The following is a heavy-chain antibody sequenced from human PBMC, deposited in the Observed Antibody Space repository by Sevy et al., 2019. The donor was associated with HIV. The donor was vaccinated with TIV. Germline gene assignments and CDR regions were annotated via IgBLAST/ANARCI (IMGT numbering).Heavy chain of an antibody. V-gene: IGHV4-59*01. J-gene: IGHJ4*02. CDR3: ARDPLFGGDSPSGY. CDR2: IYYSGST. D-gene: IGHD2-21*01. Sequence: SETLSLTCTVSGGSISSYYWSWIRQPPGKGLEWIGYIYYSGSTNYNPSLKSRVTISVDTSKNQFSLKLSSVTAADTAVYYCARDPLFGGDSPSGYWGQGTLVTVSS. CDR1: GGSISSYY.